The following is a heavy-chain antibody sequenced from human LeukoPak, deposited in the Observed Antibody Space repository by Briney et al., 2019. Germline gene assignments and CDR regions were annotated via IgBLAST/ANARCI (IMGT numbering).Heavy chain of an antibody. Sequence: GGSLRLSCAASGFTLSSYWVSWVRGAPGEGGEGVANIKQYGSEKYYVDSVKGRFTISRDNAKNSLYLQMNSLRAEDTAVYYCARDPYSSGWYGYWGQGTLVTVSS. D-gene: IGHD6-19*01. J-gene: IGHJ4*02. V-gene: IGHV3-7*01. CDR3: ARDPYSSGWYGY. CDR2: IKQYGSEK. CDR1: GFTLSSYW.